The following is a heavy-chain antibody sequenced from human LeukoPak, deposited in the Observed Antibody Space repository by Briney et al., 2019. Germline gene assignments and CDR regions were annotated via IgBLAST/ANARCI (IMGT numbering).Heavy chain of an antibody. Sequence: ASVKVSCKASGYTFTSYGISWVRQAPGQGLEWMGWISAYNGNSNYAQKLQGRVTMTTDTSTSTAYMELRSLRSDDTAVYYCARGMVGYYDSSGYYHNWFDPWGQGTLVTVSS. D-gene: IGHD3-22*01. CDR2: ISAYNGNS. V-gene: IGHV1-18*01. CDR1: GYTFTSYG. CDR3: ARGMVGYYDSSGYYHNWFDP. J-gene: IGHJ5*02.